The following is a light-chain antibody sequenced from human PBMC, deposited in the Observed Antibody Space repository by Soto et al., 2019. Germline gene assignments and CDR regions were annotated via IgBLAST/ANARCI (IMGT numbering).Light chain of an antibody. CDR1: QSVSSY. V-gene: IGKV3-11*01. CDR2: DAS. J-gene: IGKJ1*01. CDR3: QQCNSWPQWT. Sequence: EIVLTQSPATLSLSPGERATLYCRASQSVSSYLAWYQQKPGQAPRLLIYDASNRATGIPARFSGSGSGTDFTLTISSLEPEDFAVYYCQQCNSWPQWTFGQGTKVDIK.